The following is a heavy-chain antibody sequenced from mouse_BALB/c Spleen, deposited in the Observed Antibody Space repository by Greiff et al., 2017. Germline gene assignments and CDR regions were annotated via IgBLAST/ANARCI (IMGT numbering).Heavy chain of an antibody. J-gene: IGHJ4*01. D-gene: IGHD4-1*01. CDR3: ARSELGRDYCAMDY. V-gene: IGHV5-17*02. Sequence: EVQRVESGGGLVQPGGSRKLSCAASGFTFSSFGMHWVRQAPEKGLEWVAYISSGSSTIYYADTVKGRFTISRDNPKNTLFLQMTSLRSEDTAMYYCARSELGRDYCAMDYWGQGTAVTVSS. CDR1: GFTFSSFG. CDR2: ISSGSSTI.